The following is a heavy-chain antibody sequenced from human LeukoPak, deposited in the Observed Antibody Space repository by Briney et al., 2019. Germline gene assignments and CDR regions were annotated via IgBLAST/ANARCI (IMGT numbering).Heavy chain of an antibody. CDR1: GGTFSSYA. Sequence: SVKVSCKASGGTFSSYAISWVRQAPGQGLEWMGGIIPIFGTANYAQKFQGRVTITTDESTSTAYMELSSLRSEDTAVYYRAGSLSSSSPLMDVWGKGTTVTVSS. J-gene: IGHJ6*03. CDR2: IIPIFGTA. D-gene: IGHD6-6*01. V-gene: IGHV1-69*05. CDR3: AGSLSSSSPLMDV.